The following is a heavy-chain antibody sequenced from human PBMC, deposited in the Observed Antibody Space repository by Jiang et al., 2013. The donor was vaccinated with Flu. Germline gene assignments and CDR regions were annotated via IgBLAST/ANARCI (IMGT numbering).Heavy chain of an antibody. J-gene: IGHJ4*02. D-gene: IGHD2-8*01. CDR1: A. V-gene: IGHV3-49*03. CDR2: IRNKLYRGTT. CDR3: TRDPVRDIILIPTTYFDY. Sequence: AVSWLRQASRKGLEWVGFIRNKLYRGTTDYAASVKGRFTISRDDSKSIAYLQMSSLKTEDTAVYYCTRDPVRDIILIPTTYFDYWGQGALVTVSS.